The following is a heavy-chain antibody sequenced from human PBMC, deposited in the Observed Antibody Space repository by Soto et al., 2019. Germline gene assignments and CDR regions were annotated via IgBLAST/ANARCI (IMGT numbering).Heavy chain of an antibody. CDR3: ARRGGYCSSTSCYHISGPGASMDV. CDR1: GYSFTSYW. V-gene: IGHV5-10-1*01. J-gene: IGHJ6*02. D-gene: IGHD2-2*01. Sequence: LGESLKISCKGSGYSFTSYWISWVRQMPGKGLEWMGRIDPSDSYTNYSPSFQGHVTISADKSISTAYLQWSSLKASDTAMYYCARRGGYCSSTSCYHISGPGASMDVWGQGTTVTVSS. CDR2: IDPSDSYT.